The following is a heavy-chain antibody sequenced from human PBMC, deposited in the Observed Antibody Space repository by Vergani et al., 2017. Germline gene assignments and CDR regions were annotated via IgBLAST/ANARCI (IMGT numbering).Heavy chain of an antibody. CDR3: ARETVVVPAARGYYFDY. CDR2: IIPIFGTA. CDR1: GFTFSSYS. V-gene: IGHV1-69*01. D-gene: IGHD2-2*01. Sequence: VQLVESGGGLVKPGGSLRLSCAASGFTFSSYSMNWVRQAPGQGLEWMGGIIPIFGTANYAQKFQGRVTITADESTSTAYMELSSLRSEDTAVYYCARETVVVPAARGYYFDYWGQGTLVTVSX. J-gene: IGHJ4*02.